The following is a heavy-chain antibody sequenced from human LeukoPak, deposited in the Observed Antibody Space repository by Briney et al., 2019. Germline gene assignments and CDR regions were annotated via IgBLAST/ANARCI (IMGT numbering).Heavy chain of an antibody. V-gene: IGHV3-23*01. CDR1: GFTFSSYA. CDR2: ISGSGGST. Sequence: GGSLRLSCAASGFTFSSYAMSWVRQAPGKGLEWVSAISGSGGSTYYADSVRGRFTISGDNSKNTLYLQMNSLRAEDTAVYYCAKDRTHLDWFDPWGQGTLVTVSS. J-gene: IGHJ5*02. CDR3: AKDRTHLDWFDP. D-gene: IGHD2-2*01.